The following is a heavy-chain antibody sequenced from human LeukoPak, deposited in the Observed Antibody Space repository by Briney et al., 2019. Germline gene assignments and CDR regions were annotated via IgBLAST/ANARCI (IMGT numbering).Heavy chain of an antibody. CDR1: GFTFSSHA. D-gene: IGHD6-19*01. J-gene: IGHJ4*02. Sequence: GGSLRLSCAASGFTFSSHAMSWVRQAPGKRLEWVSGLSGSGRNTYYADSAKGRFTISRDNSKNTLYLQMNSLRAEDTAVYYCANAQKYTSDLDYWGQGILVTVSS. V-gene: IGHV3-23*01. CDR3: ANAQKYTSDLDY. CDR2: LSGSGRNT.